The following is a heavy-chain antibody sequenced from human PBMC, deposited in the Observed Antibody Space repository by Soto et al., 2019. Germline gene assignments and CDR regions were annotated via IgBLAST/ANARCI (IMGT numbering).Heavy chain of an antibody. CDR2: SSWNSGSI. CDR3: AKSGAARGYYYYYMDV. CDR1: GFTFDDYA. V-gene: IGHV3-9*01. J-gene: IGHJ6*03. D-gene: IGHD2-15*01. Sequence: ESGGGLVQPGRSLRLSCAASGFTFDDYAMHWVRQAPGKGLEWVSGSSWNSGSIGYADSVKGRFTISRDNAKNSLYLQMNSLRAEDTALYYCAKSGAARGYYYYYMDVWGKGTTVTVSS.